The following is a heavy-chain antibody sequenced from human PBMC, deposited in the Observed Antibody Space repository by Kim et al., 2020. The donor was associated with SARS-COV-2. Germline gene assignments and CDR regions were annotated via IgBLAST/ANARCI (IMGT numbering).Heavy chain of an antibody. D-gene: IGHD6-13*01. J-gene: IGHJ4*02. V-gene: IGHV5-51*01. CDR3: ARLGYSSSWFGVPFDY. Sequence: SFQGQVTLSADKSISTAYLQWSSLKASDTAMYYCARLGYSSSWFGVPFDYWGQGTLVTVSS.